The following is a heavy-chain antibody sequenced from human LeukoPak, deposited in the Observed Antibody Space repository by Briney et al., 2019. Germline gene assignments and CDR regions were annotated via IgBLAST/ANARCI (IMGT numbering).Heavy chain of an antibody. CDR3: ARSIAVAVSALDY. Sequence: GGSLRLSCAASGFTFSSYGMHWVRQAPGKGLEWVAVIWYDGSNKYYADSVKGRFTISRDNSKNTLYLQMNSLRAEDTAVYYCARSIAVAVSALDYWGQGTLVTVSS. V-gene: IGHV3-33*01. J-gene: IGHJ4*02. D-gene: IGHD6-19*01. CDR1: GFTFSSYG. CDR2: IWYDGSNK.